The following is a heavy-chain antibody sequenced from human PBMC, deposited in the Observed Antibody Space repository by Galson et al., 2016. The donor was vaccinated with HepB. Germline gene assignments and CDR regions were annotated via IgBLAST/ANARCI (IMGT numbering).Heavy chain of an antibody. CDR3: AKEKKAEDGEYYFDF. CDR1: GFTFSNYA. D-gene: IGHD6-13*01. CDR2: VTGSGGST. Sequence: SLRLSCAASGFTFSNYAMSWVRQAPNKGLEWVSAVTGSGGSTFYADSVQGRFTISRDNSKNTLYLQMNSLRAEDTAIYYCAKEKKAEDGEYYFDFWGQGTPVTVSS. J-gene: IGHJ4*02. V-gene: IGHV3-23*01.